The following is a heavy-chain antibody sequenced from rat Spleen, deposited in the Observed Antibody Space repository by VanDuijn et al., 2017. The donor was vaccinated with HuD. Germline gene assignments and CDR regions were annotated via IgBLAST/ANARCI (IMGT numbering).Heavy chain of an antibody. J-gene: IGHJ3*01. D-gene: IGHD1-1*01. CDR1: GITFNNFW. CDR3: TTVLQGHGFAY. CDR2: ISNTGVSI. Sequence: EVQLVESGGGLVQPGRSLKLSCVASGITFNNFWLSLIRQAPWKGLEWVTSISNTGVSIYQPNSVKGRFTISRHNTQNTLYLQMNSLRSEDTATNYCTTVLQGHGFAYWGQGTLVTVSS. V-gene: IGHV5-31*01.